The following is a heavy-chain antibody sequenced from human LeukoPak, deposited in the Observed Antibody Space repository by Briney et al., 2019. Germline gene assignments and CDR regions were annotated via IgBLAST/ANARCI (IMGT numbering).Heavy chain of an antibody. D-gene: IGHD2-15*01. V-gene: IGHV1-69*06. Sequence: ASVKVFCKASGGTFSSYAISWERQAPGQGLEWMGGIIPIFGTANYAQKFQGRVTITADKSTSTAYMELSSLRSEDTAVYYCARDLGPGYCSGGSCAAYGYWGQGTLVTVSS. CDR3: ARDLGPGYCSGGSCAAYGY. CDR1: GGTFSSYA. J-gene: IGHJ4*02. CDR2: IIPIFGTA.